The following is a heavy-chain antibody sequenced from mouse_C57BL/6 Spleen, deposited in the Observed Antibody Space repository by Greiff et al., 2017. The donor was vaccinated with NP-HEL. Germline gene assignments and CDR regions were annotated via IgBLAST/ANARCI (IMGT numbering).Heavy chain of an antibody. CDR3: ARGEVLYAMDY. CDR2: IDPSDSYT. CDR1: GYTFTSYW. Sequence: QVQLQQPGAELVMPGASVKLSCKASGYTFTSYWMHWVKQRPGQGLEWIGEIDPSDSYTNYNQKFKGKSTLTVDKSSSTAYMQLSSLTSEDSAVYFCARGEVLYAMDYWGQGTSVTVSS. J-gene: IGHJ4*01. V-gene: IGHV1-69*01.